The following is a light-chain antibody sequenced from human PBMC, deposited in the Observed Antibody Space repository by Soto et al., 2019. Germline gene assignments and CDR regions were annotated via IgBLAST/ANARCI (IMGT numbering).Light chain of an antibody. Sequence: EIQMTQSPSTLSASVGDRVTITCRASQSISSWLAWYQQKPGKAPKVLIYKASNLESGVPSRFSGSGSGTEFTLTISSLQPDDFATYYCQQYNNYFRTFGQGTKVDIK. CDR3: QQYNNYFRT. CDR2: KAS. J-gene: IGKJ1*01. CDR1: QSISSW. V-gene: IGKV1-5*03.